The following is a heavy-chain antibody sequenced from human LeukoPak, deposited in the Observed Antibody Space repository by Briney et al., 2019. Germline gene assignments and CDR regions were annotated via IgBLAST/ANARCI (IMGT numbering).Heavy chain of an antibody. V-gene: IGHV3-30*03. Sequence: GRSLRLSCAASGFAFSSYGMHWVRQAPGKGLEWVAVISYDGSNKYYADSVKGRFTISRDNSKNTLYLQMNSLRAEDTAVYYCARDPVVAATSMQFDWYFDLWGRGTLVTVSS. J-gene: IGHJ2*01. CDR3: ARDPVVAATSMQFDWYFDL. D-gene: IGHD2-15*01. CDR2: ISYDGSNK. CDR1: GFAFSSYG.